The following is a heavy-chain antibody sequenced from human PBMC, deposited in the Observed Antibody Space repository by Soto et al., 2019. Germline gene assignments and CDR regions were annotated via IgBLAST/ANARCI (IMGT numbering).Heavy chain of an antibody. J-gene: IGHJ5*02. Sequence: EMQLVECGGGLIQPGGSLRLSCAASGFTVSSNYMSWVRQAPGKGLEWVSVIYSGGSTYYADSVKGRFTISRDNSKNTLYLQMNSLRAEDTAVYYCARGGSSGWWYWFDPWGQGTLVTVSS. V-gene: IGHV3-53*01. CDR1: GFTVSSNY. CDR3: ARGGSSGWWYWFDP. CDR2: IYSGGST. D-gene: IGHD6-19*01.